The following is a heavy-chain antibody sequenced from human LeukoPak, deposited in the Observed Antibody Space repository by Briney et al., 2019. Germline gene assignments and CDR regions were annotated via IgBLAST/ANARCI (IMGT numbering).Heavy chain of an antibody. CDR3: AKGVAASLKRNWFDP. CDR2: INEDGSST. V-gene: IGHV3-74*01. J-gene: IGHJ5*02. D-gene: IGHD6-25*01. Sequence: GGSLRLSCAASGYTFSTYWMHWVRQGPGKGLVWVSRINEDGSSTSYAESVRGRFTISRDNSKNTLYLQMNSLRAEDTAVYYCAKGVAASLKRNWFDPWGQGTLVTVSS. CDR1: GYTFSTYW.